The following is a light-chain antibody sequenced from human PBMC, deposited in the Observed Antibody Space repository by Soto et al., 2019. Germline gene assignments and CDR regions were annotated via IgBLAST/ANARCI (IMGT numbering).Light chain of an antibody. J-gene: IGKJ1*01. CDR3: QKYNSVPWT. CDR1: QAISNY. V-gene: IGKV1-27*01. CDR2: ASS. Sequence: DIQMTQSPSSLSASVGDRVTITCRASQAISNYLAWYQQKPGKIPKLLIFASSTLQSGVPSRFSGSGSGTDFTLTISSQQPEDVATYYCQKYNSVPWTFGQGTEVEIK.